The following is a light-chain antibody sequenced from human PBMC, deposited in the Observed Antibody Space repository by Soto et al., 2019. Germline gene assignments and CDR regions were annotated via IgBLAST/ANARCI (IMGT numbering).Light chain of an antibody. CDR3: QSYDSSLSVV. V-gene: IGLV1-40*01. CDR2: DNI. CDR1: SCNIGAGYD. J-gene: IGLJ2*01. Sequence: QSVLTQAPSVSGAPGQRVTIPCIGSSCNIGAGYDVHWYQQVPGTAPKLLIYDNINRPSGVPDRFSGSKSGTSASLAITGLQSEDEADYYCQSYDSSLSVVFGGGTKVTVL.